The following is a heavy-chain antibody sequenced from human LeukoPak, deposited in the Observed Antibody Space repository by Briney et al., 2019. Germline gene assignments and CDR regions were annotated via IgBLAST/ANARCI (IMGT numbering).Heavy chain of an antibody. Sequence: GGSLRLSSAASGFTFSNYWMNWVRQAPGKGLVWVSRIASDGSSTTYADSVKGRFSISRDNAKNTLYLQMNSLRVEDTAVYYCARGRPHGNDYWGQGTLVTVSS. CDR2: IASDGSST. V-gene: IGHV3-74*01. D-gene: IGHD4-23*01. CDR1: GFTFSNYW. CDR3: ARGRPHGNDY. J-gene: IGHJ4*02.